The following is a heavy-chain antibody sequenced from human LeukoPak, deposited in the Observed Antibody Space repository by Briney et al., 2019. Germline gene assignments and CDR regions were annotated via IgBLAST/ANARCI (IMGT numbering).Heavy chain of an antibody. J-gene: IGHJ5*02. Sequence: GASVKVSCKASGYTFTNYDINWVRQATGQGLEWMGWMNPNSGNTGYAQKFQGRVTMTRNTSIGTAYMELSSLRSEDTAVYYCARAYYYDSSGSPNWFDPWGQGTLVTVSS. CDR2: MNPNSGNT. V-gene: IGHV1-8*01. D-gene: IGHD3-22*01. CDR1: GYTFTNYD. CDR3: ARAYYYDSSGSPNWFDP.